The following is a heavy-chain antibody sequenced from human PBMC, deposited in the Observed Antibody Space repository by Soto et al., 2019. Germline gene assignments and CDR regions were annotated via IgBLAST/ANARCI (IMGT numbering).Heavy chain of an antibody. V-gene: IGHV1-69*06. Sequence: GASVKVSCKASGGTFSSYAISWVRQAPGQGLEWMGGIIPIFGTANYAQKFQGRVTITADKSTSTAYMELSSLRSEDTAVYYCARDVMGVSSGYDYGMDVWGQGTTVTVSS. J-gene: IGHJ6*02. CDR2: IIPIFGTA. CDR1: GGTFSSYA. CDR3: ARDVMGVSSGYDYGMDV. D-gene: IGHD3-22*01.